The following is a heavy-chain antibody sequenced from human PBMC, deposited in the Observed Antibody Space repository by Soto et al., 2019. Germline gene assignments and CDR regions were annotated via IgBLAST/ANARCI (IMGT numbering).Heavy chain of an antibody. CDR3: AKGTVPFDY. J-gene: IGHJ4*02. D-gene: IGHD2-8*02. CDR2: IYWDDDK. Sequence: SGPTLVNPTQTLTLTCTFSGLSLTTRGLGVGWIRQPPGKALEWLALIYWDDDKRYRPSLKSRLAITKDTPKNQVVLTMTNVDPVDTATYYCAKGTVPFDYWGQGTLVTVSS. V-gene: IGHV2-5*02. CDR1: GLSLTTRGLG.